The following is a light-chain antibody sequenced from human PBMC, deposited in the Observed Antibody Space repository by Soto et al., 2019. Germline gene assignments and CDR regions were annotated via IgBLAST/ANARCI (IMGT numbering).Light chain of an antibody. CDR3: QQVSASPDH. CDR2: GAS. V-gene: IGKV3-20*01. Sequence: EIMLTQSPDIMSLSPGERATLSCRASQSISKTSVAWYQQRPGQATTFLISGASGWAIGIPDRFNAGGSGTNFSLTISNIDPEDCAIYYCQQVSASPDHFGHGT. J-gene: IGKJ3*01. CDR1: QSISKTS.